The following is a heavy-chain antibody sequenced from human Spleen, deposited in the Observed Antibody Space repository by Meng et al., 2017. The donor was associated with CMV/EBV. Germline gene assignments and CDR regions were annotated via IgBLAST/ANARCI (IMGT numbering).Heavy chain of an antibody. Sequence: GGSITNNWGRWVRQPPGRGLEWIGEIYIREKTNYNPSLTSRLTISIERSKNQFSLKLSSVTAADTAVYYCARVGTYSGTYPTGYFDSWGQGTLVTVSS. D-gene: IGHD1-26*01. CDR2: IYIREKT. J-gene: IGHJ4*02. CDR1: GGSITNNW. V-gene: IGHV4-4*02. CDR3: ARVGTYSGTYPTGYFDS.